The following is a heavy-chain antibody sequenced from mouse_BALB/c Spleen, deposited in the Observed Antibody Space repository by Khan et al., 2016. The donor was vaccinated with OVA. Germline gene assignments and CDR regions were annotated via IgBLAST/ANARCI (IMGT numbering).Heavy chain of an antibody. CDR2: INPSNGYT. V-gene: IGHV1-4*01. CDR1: GYTFTTYT. D-gene: IGHD2-14*01. J-gene: IGHJ3*01. CDR3: ARDGAYYRTDGWFSY. Sequence: QVHVKQSGAELARPGASVKMSCKASGYTFTTYTMHWVKQRPGQGLEWIGYINPSNGYTNYNQKFKDKSTLTADKSSSTAYMQLSSLTSDYSAVYYCARDGAYYRTDGWFSYWGQGTLVTVSA.